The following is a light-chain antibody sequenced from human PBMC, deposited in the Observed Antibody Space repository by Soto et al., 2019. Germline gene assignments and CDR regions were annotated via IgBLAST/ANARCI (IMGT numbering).Light chain of an antibody. V-gene: IGKV3-11*01. Sequence: DIVLTQSPATLSLSPGDRATLSCRTTQSVSTYLAWYQQKPGQAPRLLIYDASNRATGIPARFSGSGSGTDFTLTISSLEPEDFAVYYCQQRSNWPRTFGQGTKVEVK. J-gene: IGKJ1*01. CDR3: QQRSNWPRT. CDR2: DAS. CDR1: QSVSTY.